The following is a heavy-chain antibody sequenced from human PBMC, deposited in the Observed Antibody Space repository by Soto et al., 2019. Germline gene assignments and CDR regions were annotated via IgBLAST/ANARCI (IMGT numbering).Heavy chain of an antibody. Sequence: EVQLVESGGGLVKPGGSLRLSCAASGFTFSNAWMNWVRQAPGKGLEWVGRIKSKTDGGTTDYAAPVKGRFTISRDDSKNTLYLQMNSLKTEDTAVYYCTTDSSIVGATGGYYYGMDVWGQGTTVTVSS. V-gene: IGHV3-15*07. CDR1: GFTFSNAW. D-gene: IGHD1-26*01. CDR3: TTDSSIVGATGGYYYGMDV. CDR2: IKSKTDGGTT. J-gene: IGHJ6*02.